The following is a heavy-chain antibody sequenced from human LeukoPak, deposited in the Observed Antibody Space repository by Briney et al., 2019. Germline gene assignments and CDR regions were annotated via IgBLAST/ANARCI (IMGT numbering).Heavy chain of an antibody. V-gene: IGHV3-74*01. D-gene: IGHD6-6*01. CDR1: GFTFSSYW. J-gene: IGHJ6*02. Sequence: QPGGSLRLSCAASGFTFSSYWMNWVRQAPGKRLVWVSRIKSDGSTTNYADSVKGRFAISRDNAKNTLYLQMNSLRAEDTAVYYCARVGGLSTSSGYYYGMDVWGQGTTVTVSS. CDR3: ARVGGLSTSSGYYYGMDV. CDR2: IKSDGSTT.